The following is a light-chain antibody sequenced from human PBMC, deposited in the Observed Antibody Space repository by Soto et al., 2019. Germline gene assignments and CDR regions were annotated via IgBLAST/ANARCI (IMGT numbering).Light chain of an antibody. CDR1: SSDVGGYKY. CDR3: TSYRSNNTLNLL. Sequence: QSVLTQPASVSGSPGQSITISCTGTSSDVGGYKYVSWYQQHPGKAPKLMIYEVSYRPSGVSNRFSGSKSGNTAALTISGLQAEDEADYFCTSYRSNNTLNLLFGEGTKVTVL. J-gene: IGLJ2*01. CDR2: EVS. V-gene: IGLV2-14*01.